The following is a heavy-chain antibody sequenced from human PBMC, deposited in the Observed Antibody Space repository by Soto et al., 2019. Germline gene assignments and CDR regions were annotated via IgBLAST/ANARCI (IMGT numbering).Heavy chain of an antibody. CDR1: GYSFTSYW. V-gene: IGHV5-51*01. CDR3: ARPLERGSYYYGMDV. J-gene: IGHJ6*02. Sequence: PGESLKISSKGFGYSFTSYWIGRVSQMTGKGLEWMGIIYPGDSDTRYSPSFQGQVTISADKSISTAYLQWSSLKASDTAMYYCARPLERGSYYYGMDVWGQGTTVTGSS. CDR2: IYPGDSDT. D-gene: IGHD1-1*01.